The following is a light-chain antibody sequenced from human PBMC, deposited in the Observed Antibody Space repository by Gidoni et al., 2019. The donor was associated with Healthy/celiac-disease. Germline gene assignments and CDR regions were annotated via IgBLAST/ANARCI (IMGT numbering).Light chain of an antibody. CDR3: SSYTSSSTS. CDR2: DVS. CDR1: SSDVGGYNY. Sequence: QSALTPPAPVSGSPGQSITISCTGTSSDVGGYNYVSWYQQHPGKAPKLMIYDVSNRPSGVSNRFSGSKSGNTASLTISGLQAEDEADYYCSSYTSSSTSFGGGTKLTVL. J-gene: IGLJ2*01. V-gene: IGLV2-14*03.